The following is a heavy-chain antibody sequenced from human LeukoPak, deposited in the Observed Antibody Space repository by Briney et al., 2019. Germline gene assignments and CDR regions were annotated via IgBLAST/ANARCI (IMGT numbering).Heavy chain of an antibody. J-gene: IGHJ4*02. Sequence: GGSLRLSCAASGFTFSSYSMNWVRQAPGKGLEWVSSISSSSGYIYYADSVKGRFTISRDNAKNSLYLQMNSLRAEDTAVYYCARDFCGGDCYSGFDYWGQGTLVTVSS. CDR1: GFTFSSYS. V-gene: IGHV3-21*01. CDR3: ARDFCGGDCYSGFDY. CDR2: ISSSSGYI. D-gene: IGHD2-21*02.